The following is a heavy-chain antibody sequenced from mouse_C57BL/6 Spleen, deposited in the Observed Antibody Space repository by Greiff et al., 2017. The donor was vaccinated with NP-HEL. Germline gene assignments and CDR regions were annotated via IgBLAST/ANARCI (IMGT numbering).Heavy chain of an antibody. Sequence: VQLQQSGAELVKPGASVKISCKASGYAFSSYWMNWVKQRPGKGLEWIGQIYPGDGDTNYNGKFKGKATLTADKSSSTAYMQLSRLTSEDSAVYFCARGGYYEYGGYFDVWGTGTTVTVSS. J-gene: IGHJ1*03. D-gene: IGHD2-4*01. V-gene: IGHV1-80*01. CDR3: ARGGYYEYGGYFDV. CDR1: GYAFSSYW. CDR2: IYPGDGDT.